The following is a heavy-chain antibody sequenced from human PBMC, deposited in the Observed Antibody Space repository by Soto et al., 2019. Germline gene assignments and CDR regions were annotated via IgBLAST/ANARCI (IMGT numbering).Heavy chain of an antibody. CDR1: GGTFSSYA. D-gene: IGHD3-9*01. CDR2: IIPIFGTA. V-gene: IGHV1-69*13. J-gene: IGHJ5*02. Sequence: GASVKVSCKASGGTFSSYAISWVRQAPGQGLEWMGGIIPIFGTANYAQKFQGRVTITADESTSTAYMELSSLRSEDTAVYYCARARYFSSPNDLVPERGWLHPCGQGTLVTVST. CDR3: ARARYFSSPNDLVPERGWLHP.